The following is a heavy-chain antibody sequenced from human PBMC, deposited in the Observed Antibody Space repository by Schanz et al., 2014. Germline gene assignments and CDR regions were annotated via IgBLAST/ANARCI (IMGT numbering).Heavy chain of an antibody. D-gene: IGHD3-10*01. CDR3: ARIGGSVFDY. Sequence: LCGGSINSAGHYWSWIRQPPGKGLEWIGYISYSGSTSFNPSLKSRLTMSVDTSKNQFSLRLSSVTAADTAVYYCARIGGSVFDYWAQGTLVTVSS. J-gene: IGHJ4*02. V-gene: IGHV4-31*02. CDR1: GGSINSAGHY. CDR2: ISYSGST.